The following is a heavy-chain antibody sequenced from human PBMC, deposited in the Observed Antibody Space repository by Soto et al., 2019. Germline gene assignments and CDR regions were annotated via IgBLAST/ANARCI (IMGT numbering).Heavy chain of an antibody. V-gene: IGHV3-23*01. CDR1: GFSFNNYA. Sequence: EVQLLESGGALVRPGGSLRLSCAASGFSFNNYALSWVRQAPGKGLERVSTFRAGGRAYYAASMQGRFTIARDSSQDTVHLQISDLRPEDTAVYYCAKESLPEHYGDTLFDYWGQGTRVTVSS. CDR2: FRAGGRA. CDR3: AKESLPEHYGDTLFDY. D-gene: IGHD4-17*01. J-gene: IGHJ4*02.